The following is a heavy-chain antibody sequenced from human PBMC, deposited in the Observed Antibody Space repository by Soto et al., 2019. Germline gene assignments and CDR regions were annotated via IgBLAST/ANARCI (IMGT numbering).Heavy chain of an antibody. V-gene: IGHV4-59*12. Sequence: SETLSLTCTVSGGSISSYYWSWIRQPPGKGLEWIGYIYQSGSTYYNPSLKSRVTLSVDTSNNRFSLKMNSVTAADTAVYYCARTPYGGYFDRWGQGTQVTVSS. CDR3: ARTPYGGYFDR. CDR2: IYQSGST. D-gene: IGHD4-17*01. J-gene: IGHJ4*02. CDR1: GGSISSYY.